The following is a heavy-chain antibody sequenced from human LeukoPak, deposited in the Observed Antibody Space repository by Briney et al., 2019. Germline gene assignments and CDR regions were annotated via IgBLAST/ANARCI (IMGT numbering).Heavy chain of an antibody. Sequence: ASVKVSCKVSGYSFTGNYMHWVRQAPGQGFEWMGWINPNTGGTNYAQKFKGRVLMTRDTSISTAYLELSSLKSDDTAVYYCARVGYCSRGVCYNYDYWGRGTQVTVSS. CDR2: INPNTGGT. CDR1: GYSFTGNY. V-gene: IGHV1-2*02. D-gene: IGHD2-8*01. J-gene: IGHJ4*02. CDR3: ARVGYCSRGVCYNYDY.